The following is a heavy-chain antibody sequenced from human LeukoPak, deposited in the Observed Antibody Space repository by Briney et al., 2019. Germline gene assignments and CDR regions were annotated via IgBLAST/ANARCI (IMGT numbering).Heavy chain of an antibody. CDR1: GYTFTGYY. J-gene: IGHJ3*02. CDR3: ARDLGFSSPAPDAFDI. D-gene: IGHD2-2*01. Sequence: ASVKVPCKASGYTFTGYYMHWVRQAPGQGLEWMGWINPNSGGTNYAQKFQGRVTMARDTSISTAYMELSRLRSDDTAVYYCARDLGFSSPAPDAFDIWGQGTMVTVSS. CDR2: INPNSGGT. V-gene: IGHV1-2*02.